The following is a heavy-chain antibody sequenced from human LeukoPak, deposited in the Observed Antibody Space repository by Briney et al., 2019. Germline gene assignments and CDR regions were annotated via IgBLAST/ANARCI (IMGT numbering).Heavy chain of an antibody. Sequence: ASVKVSCKASGGTFSSYAISWVRQAPGQGLEWMGGIIPIFGTANYAQKFQGRVTITADESTSTAYVELSSLRSEDTAVYYCARVVETTVTTHWFDPWGQGTLVTVSS. CDR2: IIPIFGTA. CDR3: ARVVETTVTTHWFDP. CDR1: GGTFSSYA. V-gene: IGHV1-69*13. D-gene: IGHD4-17*01. J-gene: IGHJ5*02.